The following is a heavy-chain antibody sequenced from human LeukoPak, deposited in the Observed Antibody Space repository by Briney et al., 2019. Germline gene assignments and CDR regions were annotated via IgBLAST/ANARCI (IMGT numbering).Heavy chain of an antibody. CDR2: IYHSGST. CDR1: GGSISSSNW. J-gene: IGHJ4*02. D-gene: IGHD4/OR15-4a*01. CDR3: ASSPNDYLSYFDY. V-gene: IGHV4-4*02. Sequence: SETLSLTCAVSGGSISSSNWWSWVRQPPGKGLEWIGEIYHSGSTNYNPSLKSRVTISVDKSKNQFSLKLSSVTAADTAVYYCASSPNDYLSYFDYWGQGTLVTVSS.